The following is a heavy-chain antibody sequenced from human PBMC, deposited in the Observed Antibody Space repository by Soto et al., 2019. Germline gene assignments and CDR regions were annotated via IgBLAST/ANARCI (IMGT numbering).Heavy chain of an antibody. V-gene: IGHV3-74*01. CDR3: VRTSLVVAAATREDY. D-gene: IGHD2-15*01. J-gene: IGHJ4*02. CDR1: GFTFSSYW. CDR2: INSDGSST. Sequence: LRLSCAASGFTFSSYWMHWVRQAPGKGLVWVSRINSDGSSTSYADSVKGRFTTSRDNAKNTLYLQMNSLRAEDTAVYYCVRTSLVVAAATREDYWGQGTLVTVSS.